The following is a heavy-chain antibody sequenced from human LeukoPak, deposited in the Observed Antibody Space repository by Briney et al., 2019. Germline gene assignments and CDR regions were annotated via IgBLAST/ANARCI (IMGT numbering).Heavy chain of an antibody. J-gene: IGHJ6*02. CDR3: ARDRPYYYDSSGYPSPYYYYGMDV. D-gene: IGHD3-22*01. CDR2: INPSGGST. V-gene: IGHV1-46*01. Sequence: ASVKVSCKASGYTFTSYYMHWVRQAPGQGLEWMGIINPSGGSTSYAQKFQGRVTMTRDTSTSTVYMELSSLRSEDTAVYYCARDRPYYYDSSGYPSPYYYYGMDVWGQGTTVTVSS. CDR1: GYTFTSYY.